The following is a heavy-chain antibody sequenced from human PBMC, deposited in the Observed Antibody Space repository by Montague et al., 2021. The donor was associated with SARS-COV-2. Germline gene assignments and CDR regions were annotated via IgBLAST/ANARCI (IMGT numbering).Heavy chain of an antibody. CDR2: ISSTGSYT. D-gene: IGHD2-2*01. CDR1: GFTFSDYY. Sequence: SLRLSCAASGFTFSDYYMSWIRQAPGEGLERVSYISSTGSYTNYADSVKGRFTVSRDNAKSSLYLHMNSLRPEDTAVYYCARGVPPVYWGQGTLVTVSS. V-gene: IGHV3-11*05. CDR3: ARGVPPVY. J-gene: IGHJ4*02.